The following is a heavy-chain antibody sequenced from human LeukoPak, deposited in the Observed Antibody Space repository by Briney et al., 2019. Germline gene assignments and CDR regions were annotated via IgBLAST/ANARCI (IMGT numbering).Heavy chain of an antibody. CDR3: AKSGSYFRGRDYFDY. CDR1: GFTFSSYG. D-gene: IGHD1-26*01. V-gene: IGHV3-30*18. CDR2: ITYDGSNK. J-gene: IGHJ4*02. Sequence: PGGSLRLSCAASGFTFSSYGMHWVRRAPGKGLVWVAGITYDGSNKNYADSVKGRFTISRDNSKNTLYLQMNSLRAEDTAVYYCAKSGSYFRGRDYFDYWGQGTLVTVSS.